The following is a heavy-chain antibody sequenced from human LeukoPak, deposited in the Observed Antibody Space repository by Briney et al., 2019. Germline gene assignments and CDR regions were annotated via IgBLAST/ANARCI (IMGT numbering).Heavy chain of an antibody. V-gene: IGHV3-23*01. CDR1: GFSFSSHG. J-gene: IGHJ4*02. D-gene: IGHD6-6*01. Sequence: GGSLRLSCAASGFSFSSHGMSWVRQAPGKGLEWVSGIIGGAGGTYYADSVKGRFTISRDNAKNTLYLQMNSLRVEDTAVYYCARGLSGYSSSLGYWGQGTLVTVSS. CDR3: ARGLSGYSSSLGY. CDR2: IIGGAGGT.